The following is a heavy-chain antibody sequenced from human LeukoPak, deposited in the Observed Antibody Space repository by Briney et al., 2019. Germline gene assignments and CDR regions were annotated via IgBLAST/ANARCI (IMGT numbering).Heavy chain of an antibody. CDR1: GGTFSGYA. J-gene: IGHJ5*02. CDR3: AGDAISDYYGSGSYYTP. CDR2: IIPILGIA. V-gene: IGHV1-69*04. D-gene: IGHD3-10*01. Sequence: ASVKVSCKASGGTFSGYAISWVRQAPGRGLEWMGRIIPILGIANYAQKFQGRVTITADKSTSTAYMELSSLRSEDTAVYYCAGDAISDYYGSGSYYTPWGQGTLVTVSS.